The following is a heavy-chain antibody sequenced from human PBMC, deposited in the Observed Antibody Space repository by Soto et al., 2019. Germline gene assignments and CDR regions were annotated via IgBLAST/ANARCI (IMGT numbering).Heavy chain of an antibody. D-gene: IGHD6-13*01. V-gene: IGHV4-34*01. Sequence: SETLSLTCAVYGGSFSGYYWSWIRQPPGKGLEWIGEINHSGSTNYNPSLKSRVTISVDTSKNQFSLKLSSVTAADTAVYYCAREVAAASFYYYYYGMDVWGQGTAVTVSS. CDR1: GGSFSGYY. CDR2: INHSGST. CDR3: AREVAAASFYYYYYGMDV. J-gene: IGHJ6*02.